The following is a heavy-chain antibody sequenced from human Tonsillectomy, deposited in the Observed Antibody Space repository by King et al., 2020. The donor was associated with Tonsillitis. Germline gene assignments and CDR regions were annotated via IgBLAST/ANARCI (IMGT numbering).Heavy chain of an antibody. CDR3: ARAEDTAMAYYMDV. J-gene: IGHJ6*03. V-gene: IGHV1-69*01. CDR2: TIPLFGTA. D-gene: IGHD5-18*01. CDR1: GDTFSSYS. Sequence: VQLVESGAEVKKPGSSVKVSCKASGDTFSSYSISWVRQARGQGLEWMGGTIPLFGTANYAQKFQGGGTIIADESTSPAYMELSSLRSEDTAVYYCARAEDTAMAYYMDVWGKGTTVTVSS.